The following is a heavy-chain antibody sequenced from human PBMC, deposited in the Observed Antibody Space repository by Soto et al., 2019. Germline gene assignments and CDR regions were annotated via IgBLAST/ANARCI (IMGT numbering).Heavy chain of an antibody. J-gene: IGHJ4*02. D-gene: IGHD3-22*01. V-gene: IGHV3-23*01. CDR2: ISGSGGST. Sequence: GGSLRLSCAASGFTFSSYAMSWVRQVPGKGLEWVSAISGSGGSTYYADSVKGRFTISRDNSKNTLYLQMNSLRAEDTAVYYCAKDQGVYYYDSSGHRSFDYWGQGTLVT. CDR3: AKDQGVYYYDSSGHRSFDY. CDR1: GFTFSSYA.